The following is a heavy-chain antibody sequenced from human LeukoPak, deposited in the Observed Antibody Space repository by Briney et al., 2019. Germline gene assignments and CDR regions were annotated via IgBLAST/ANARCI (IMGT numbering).Heavy chain of an antibody. CDR1: GYTFTTYS. CDR3: ARFYRERGDYIDPFDY. J-gene: IGHJ4*02. Sequence: ASVKVSCKASGYTFTTYSVTWVRQPPGQGLEWVGWITTYNNNTKYAREVQGRVTVTTDTSTSTAYMELRSLRSDDTAVYYCARFYRERGDYIDPFDYWGQGTLVTVSS. D-gene: IGHD4-17*01. V-gene: IGHV1-18*01. CDR2: ITTYNNNT.